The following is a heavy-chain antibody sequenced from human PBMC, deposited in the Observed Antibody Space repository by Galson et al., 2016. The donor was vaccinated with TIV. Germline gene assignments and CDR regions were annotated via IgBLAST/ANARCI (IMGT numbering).Heavy chain of an antibody. CDR1: GGIFIGYG. Sequence: SVKVSCKASGGIFIGYGISWVRQAPGQGLEWVGRIIPLFGIVSYAQRFQGRVAIIADKSTGTTYMELSSLRSEDTAVYYCVRSGIYYYDSSGDNWGQGTLVTVSS. CDR3: VRSGIYYYDSSGDN. D-gene: IGHD3-22*01. V-gene: IGHV1-69*04. CDR2: IIPLFGIV. J-gene: IGHJ4*02.